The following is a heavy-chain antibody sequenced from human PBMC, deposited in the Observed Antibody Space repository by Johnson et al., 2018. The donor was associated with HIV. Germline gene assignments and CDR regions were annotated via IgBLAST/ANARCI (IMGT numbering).Heavy chain of an antibody. CDR1: GFTVSSNY. CDR2: IYSGGST. Sequence: VQLVESGGGLVQPGGSLRLSCGASGFTVSSNYMTWVRQAPGKGLDWVSVIYSGGSTYYADSVKGRFTISRDNSKNTLYLQMNSLRAEDMAVYYCARGGNELEDLDAFDIWGQGTMVTVSS. V-gene: IGHV3-66*02. CDR3: ARGGNELEDLDAFDI. J-gene: IGHJ3*02. D-gene: IGHD1-26*01.